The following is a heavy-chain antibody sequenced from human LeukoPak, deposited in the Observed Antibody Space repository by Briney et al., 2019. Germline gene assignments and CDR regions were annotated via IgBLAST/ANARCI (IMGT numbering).Heavy chain of an antibody. Sequence: GASVKVSCKASGGTFSSYAISWVRQAPGQGLEWMGGIIPIFGTANYAQKFQGRVTITTDESTSTAYMELSSLRSEDTAVYYCARDREYYDSSGYRWFDPWAREPWSPSPQ. D-gene: IGHD3-22*01. CDR2: IIPIFGTA. J-gene: IGHJ5*02. V-gene: IGHV1-69*05. CDR3: ARDREYYDSSGYRWFDP. CDR1: GGTFSSYA.